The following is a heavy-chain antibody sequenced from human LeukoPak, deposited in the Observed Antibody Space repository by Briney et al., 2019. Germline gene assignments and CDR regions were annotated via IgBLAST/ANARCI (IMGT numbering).Heavy chain of an antibody. Sequence: GGSLRLSCAASGFTFSSYAMSWVRQAPGKGLEWVSAISGSGGSTYYADSVKGRFTISRDNSKNTLYLQMNSLRAEDTAVYYCAKDIGGQWLEKLFDYWGQGTLVTVSS. D-gene: IGHD6-19*01. CDR3: AKDIGGQWLEKLFDY. CDR1: GFTFSSYA. V-gene: IGHV3-23*01. J-gene: IGHJ4*02. CDR2: ISGSGGST.